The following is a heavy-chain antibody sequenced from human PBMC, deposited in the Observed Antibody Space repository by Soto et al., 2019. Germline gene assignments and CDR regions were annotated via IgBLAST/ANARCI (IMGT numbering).Heavy chain of an antibody. CDR1: GFSFNLAW. V-gene: IGHV3-15*07. D-gene: IGHD2-2*01. Sequence: EVQLVESGGGLVKPGGSLRLSCAASGFSFNLAWLNWVRQAPGKGPEWVGLIKSTIDGETIDYAAPVKGRFTISRDDSKNTLYLQMNSLKTADTAVYYCKTDALTRQSTDHWGQGTLVTVSS. CDR3: KTDALTRQSTDH. J-gene: IGHJ4*02. CDR2: IKSTIDGETI.